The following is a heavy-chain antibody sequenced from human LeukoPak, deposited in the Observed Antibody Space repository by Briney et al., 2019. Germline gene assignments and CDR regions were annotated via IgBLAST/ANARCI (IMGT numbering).Heavy chain of an antibody. CDR1: GYTFNGYY. V-gene: IGHV1-2*02. CDR2: MNPNTGTT. J-gene: IGHJ5*02. CDR3: ARRIVAPTSKWFDA. Sequence: ASVKVSCKASGYTFNGYYIHWVRQAPGQGVEWVGWMNPNTGTTKYGQTLQGRVIMTRDTSISTAYMEVSRLRSDGTAVYYSARRIVAPTSKWFDAWGQGTLVTVSS. D-gene: IGHD5-12*01.